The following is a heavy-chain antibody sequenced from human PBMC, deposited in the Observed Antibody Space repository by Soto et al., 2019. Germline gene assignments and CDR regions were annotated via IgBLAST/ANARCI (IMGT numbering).Heavy chain of an antibody. CDR1: GFTFSSYA. D-gene: IGHD3-3*02. CDR3: ASQSIFGPSAADY. CDR2: IYYSGST. V-gene: IGHV4-59*06. J-gene: IGHJ4*02. Sequence: VQLLESGGGLVQPGGSLRLSCAASGFTFSSYAMSWVRQAPGKGLEWIGYIYYSGSTYYNPSLKSRVTISVDTSKNQFSLKLSSVTAADTAVYYCASQSIFGPSAADYWGQGTLVTVSS.